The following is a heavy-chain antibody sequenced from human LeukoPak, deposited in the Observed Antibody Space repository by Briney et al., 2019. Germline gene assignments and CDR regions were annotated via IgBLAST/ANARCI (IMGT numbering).Heavy chain of an antibody. CDR1: GFTFSSYA. CDR2: ISGSGGST. J-gene: IGHJ5*02. V-gene: IGHV3-23*01. CDR3: AKGLEDIVVVVVGRSDP. Sequence: LSGGSLRLSCAASGFTFSSYAMSWVRQAPGKGLEWVSAISGSGGSTYYADSVKGRFTISRDNSKNTLYLQMNSLRAEDTAVYYCAKGLEDIVVVVVGRSDPWGQGTLVTVSS. D-gene: IGHD2-15*01.